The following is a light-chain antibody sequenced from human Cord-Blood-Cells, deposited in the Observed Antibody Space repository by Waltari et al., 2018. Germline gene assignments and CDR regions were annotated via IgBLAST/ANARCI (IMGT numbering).Light chain of an antibody. CDR2: DVS. CDR1: SSDVGGYNY. Sequence: QSALTQPASVSGSPGQSITISCTGTSSDVGGYNYVSWYQQHPGKAPKLMIYDVSNRPSAGSNRFAGSKSGNTASLTISGLQAEDEADYDCSSYTSSSTYVVGTGTKVTVL. CDR3: SSYTSSSTYV. V-gene: IGLV2-14*01. J-gene: IGLJ1*01.